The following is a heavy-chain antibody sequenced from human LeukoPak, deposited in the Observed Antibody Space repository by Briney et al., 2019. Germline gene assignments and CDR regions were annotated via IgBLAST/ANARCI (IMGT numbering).Heavy chain of an antibody. V-gene: IGHV4-34*01. CDR3: ARDSNWGFQ. CDR1: GGSFNFYF. Sequence: SETLSLTCTVSGGSFNFYFWHWIRQPSGKGLEWLADIDNRRSTQYNPSLRGRGTISVDTSRNHVSLRLTSVTAADTAVYFCARDSNWGFQWGPGTLVTVSS. J-gene: IGHJ4*02. D-gene: IGHD7-27*01. CDR2: IDNRRST.